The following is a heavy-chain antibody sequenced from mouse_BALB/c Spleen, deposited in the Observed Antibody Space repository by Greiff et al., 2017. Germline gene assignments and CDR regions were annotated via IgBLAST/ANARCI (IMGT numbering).Heavy chain of an antibody. CDR1: GYTFTSYW. CDR2: INPSNGRT. D-gene: IGHD2-4*01. CDR3: ARRGTMITTRAYAMDY. V-gene: IGHV1S81*02. Sequence: VQLQQSGAELVRPGTSVKLSCKASGYTFTSYWMHWVKQRPGQGLEWIGEINPSNGRTNYNEKFKSKATLTVDKSSSTAYMQLSSLTSEDSAVYYCARRGTMITTRAYAMDYWGQGTSVTISS. J-gene: IGHJ4*01.